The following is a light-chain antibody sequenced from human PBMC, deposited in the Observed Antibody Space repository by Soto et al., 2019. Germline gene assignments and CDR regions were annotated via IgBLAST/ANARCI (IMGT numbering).Light chain of an antibody. CDR3: QQYGTSPWT. Sequence: EIVLTQSPGTLSLFPGERATLSCRATQTVSSNYLAWYQQKPGQAPRLPIYIASSRATGIPDRFSGSGSGTDFTLTISRLEPEDFAVYYCQQYGTSPWTFGQGTKVEIK. CDR2: IAS. J-gene: IGKJ1*01. CDR1: QTVSSNY. V-gene: IGKV3-20*01.